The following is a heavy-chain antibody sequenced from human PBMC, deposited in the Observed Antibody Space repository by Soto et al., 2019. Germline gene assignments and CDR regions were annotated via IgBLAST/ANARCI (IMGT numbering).Heavy chain of an antibody. CDR3: ARDRAFGDVGDACDI. CDR1: GYSFTSYA. J-gene: IGHJ3*02. Sequence: ASVKVSCKASGYSFTSYAMHWVRQAPGQRLEWMGWINAGNGNTKYSQKFQGRVTITRDTSASTAYMELSSLRSEDTAVYYCARDRAFGDVGDACDIWGQGTMVTVSS. CDR2: INAGNGNT. V-gene: IGHV1-3*01. D-gene: IGHD4-17*01.